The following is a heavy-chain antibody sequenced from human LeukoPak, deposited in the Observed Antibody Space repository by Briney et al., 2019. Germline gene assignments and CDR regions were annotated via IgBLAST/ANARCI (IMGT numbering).Heavy chain of an antibody. CDR2: ISSSGSTI. V-gene: IGHV3-48*03. CDR3: ARDRARNYYDSSGYYHYYYGMDV. CDR1: GFTFSSYE. D-gene: IGHD3-22*01. J-gene: IGHJ6*02. Sequence: PGGSLTLPCTASGFTFSSYEMIWVRQAPGKGLEWVSYISSSGSTIYYADSVKGRFTISRDNAKNSLYLQMNSLRAEDTAVYYCARDRARNYYDSSGYYHYYYGMDVWGQGTTVTVSS.